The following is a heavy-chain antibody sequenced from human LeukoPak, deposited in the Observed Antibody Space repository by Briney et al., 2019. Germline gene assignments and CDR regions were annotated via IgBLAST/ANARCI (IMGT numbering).Heavy chain of an antibody. CDR2: IYHSGST. CDR3: ARGIGAAAP. D-gene: IGHD6-13*01. J-gene: IGHJ5*02. CDR1: GGSISSYY. Sequence: SETLSLTCTVSGGSISSYYWSWIRQPPGKGLEWIGYIYHSGSTNYNPSLKSRVTISVDTSKNQFSLKLSSVTATDTAVYYCARGIGAAAPWGQGTLVTVSS. V-gene: IGHV4-59*08.